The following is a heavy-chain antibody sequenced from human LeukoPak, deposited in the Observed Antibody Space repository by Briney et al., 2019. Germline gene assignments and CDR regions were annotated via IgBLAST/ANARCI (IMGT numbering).Heavy chain of an antibody. CDR3: AGSARYFGY. D-gene: IGHD2-15*01. J-gene: IGHJ4*02. CDR2: TYYRSKWYN. V-gene: IGHV6-1*01. CDR1: GDSVSSNSAG. Sequence: SQTLSLTCAISGDSVSSNSAGWNWIRQSPSRGLEWLGRTYYRSKWYNDYAVPVKSRITINPDTSKNQFSLQLNSVTPEDTAVYYCAGSARYFGYWGQGTLVTVSS.